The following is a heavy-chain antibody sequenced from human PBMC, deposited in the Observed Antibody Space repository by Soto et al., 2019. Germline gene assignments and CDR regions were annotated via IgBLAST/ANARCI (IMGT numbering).Heavy chain of an antibody. J-gene: IGHJ3*02. Sequence: GYLKLSCAASGFTFSSHCMNWVRQAAEKGLEWVANIKQDGSERYYVDSVKGRFTISRDNAKNSLYLQMKSLRAEDTAVYYYAREREVGWLSSDAFDIWGQGTMVTVSS. D-gene: IGHD3-9*01. V-gene: IGHV3-7*01. CDR2: IKQDGSER. CDR3: AREREVGWLSSDAFDI. CDR1: GFTFSSHC.